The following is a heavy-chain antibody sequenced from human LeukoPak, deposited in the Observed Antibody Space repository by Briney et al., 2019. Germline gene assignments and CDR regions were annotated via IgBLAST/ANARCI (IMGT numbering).Heavy chain of an antibody. CDR2: IKQDGSEK. J-gene: IGHJ6*02. Sequence: GGSLRLPCAASGFTFSSYWMSWVRQAPGKGLEWVANIKQDGSEKYYVDSVKGRFTISRDNAKNSLYLQMNSLRAEDTAVYYCAREVGIAAAFYYYYGMDVWGQGTTVTVSS. CDR3: AREVGIAAAFYYYYGMDV. V-gene: IGHV3-7*01. CDR1: GFTFSSYW. D-gene: IGHD6-13*01.